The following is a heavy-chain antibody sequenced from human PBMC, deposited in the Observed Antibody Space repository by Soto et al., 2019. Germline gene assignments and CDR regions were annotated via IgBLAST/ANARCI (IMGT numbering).Heavy chain of an antibody. V-gene: IGHV3-23*01. CDR2: ISGSGGST. Sequence: PGGSLRLSCAASGFTFSSYAMSWVRQAPGKGLEWVSAISGSGGSTYYADSVKGRFTISRDNSKNTLYLQMNSLRAEDTAVYYCAKCRRATYYDFWSGITPQYYYYGMDVWGQGTTVTVSS. CDR1: GFTFSSYA. J-gene: IGHJ6*02. CDR3: AKCRRATYYDFWSGITPQYYYYGMDV. D-gene: IGHD3-3*01.